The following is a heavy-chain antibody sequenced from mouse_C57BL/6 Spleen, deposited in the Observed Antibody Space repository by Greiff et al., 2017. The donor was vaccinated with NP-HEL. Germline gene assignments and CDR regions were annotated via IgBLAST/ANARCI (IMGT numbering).Heavy chain of an antibody. Sequence: EVHLVESGGGLVQPGGSLSLSCAASGFTFTDYYMSWVRQPPGKALEWLGFIRNKANGYTTEYSASVKGRFTISRDNSQSILYLQMNALRAEDSATYYCARYGNYERNFDYWGQGTTLTVSS. V-gene: IGHV7-3*01. CDR2: IRNKANGYTT. CDR3: ARYGNYERNFDY. CDR1: GFTFTDYY. J-gene: IGHJ2*01. D-gene: IGHD2-1*01.